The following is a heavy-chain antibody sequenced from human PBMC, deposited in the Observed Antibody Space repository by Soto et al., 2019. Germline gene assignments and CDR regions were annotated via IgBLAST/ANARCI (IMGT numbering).Heavy chain of an antibody. J-gene: IGHJ6*02. CDR3: ARTPHFYARCYGMDV. Sequence: QVQLVQSGAEVKKPGASVKVSCKASGYTFTSYDINWVRQATGQGLEWMGWMNPNSGNTGYAQKFQGRVTMTRNTSRRKADMELSSLRSEDTAVYYCARTPHFYARCYGMDVWGQGTTVTVSS. D-gene: IGHD2-8*01. CDR2: MNPNSGNT. CDR1: GYTFTSYD. V-gene: IGHV1-8*01.